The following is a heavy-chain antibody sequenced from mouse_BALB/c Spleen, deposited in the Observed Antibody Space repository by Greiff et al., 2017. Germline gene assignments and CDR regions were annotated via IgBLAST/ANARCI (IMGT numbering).Heavy chain of an antibody. J-gene: IGHJ3*01. D-gene: IGHD4-1*01. CDR1: GYTFTSYY. Sequence: VQGVESGAELVKPGASVKLSCKASGYTFTSYYMYWVKQRPGQGLEWIGEINPSNGGTNFNEKFKSKATLTVDKSSSTAYMQLSSLTSEDSAVYYCTRAGTGFAYWGQGTLVTVSA. CDR2: INPSNGGT. V-gene: IGHV1S81*02. CDR3: TRAGTGFAY.